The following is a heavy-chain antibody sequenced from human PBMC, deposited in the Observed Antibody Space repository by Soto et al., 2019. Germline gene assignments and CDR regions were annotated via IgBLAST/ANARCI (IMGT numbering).Heavy chain of an antibody. CDR3: ASTYYYDSSGLGDYYYYGMDV. D-gene: IGHD3-22*01. J-gene: IGHJ6*02. CDR1: GGSVSSGSYY. CDR2: IYYSGST. V-gene: IGHV4-61*01. Sequence: SETLSLTCTVSGGSVSSGSYYWSWIRQPPGKGLEWIGYIYYSGSTNYNPSLKSRVTIPVDTSKNQFSLKLSSVTAADTAVYYCASTYYYDSSGLGDYYYYGMDVWGQGTTVTVSS.